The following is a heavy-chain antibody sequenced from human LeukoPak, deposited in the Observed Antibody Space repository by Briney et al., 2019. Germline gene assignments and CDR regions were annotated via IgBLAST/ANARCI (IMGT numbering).Heavy chain of an antibody. D-gene: IGHD6-19*01. V-gene: IGHV1-69*13. J-gene: IGHJ5*02. CDR2: IIPIFGTA. CDR3: ARAKSSGRPYQLGSWFDP. Sequence: GASVKVSCKASGGTFSSYAISWVRQAPGQGLEWMGGIIPIFGTANYAQKFQGRVTITADESTSTAYMELRSLRSDDTAVYYCARAKSSGRPYQLGSWFDPWGQGTLVTVSS. CDR1: GGTFSSYA.